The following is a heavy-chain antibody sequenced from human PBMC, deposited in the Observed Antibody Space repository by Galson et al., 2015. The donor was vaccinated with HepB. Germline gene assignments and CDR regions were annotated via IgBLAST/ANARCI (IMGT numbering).Heavy chain of an antibody. D-gene: IGHD3-10*01. CDR1: GYTFTSYG. CDR3: ASGKYYGSGSYYKSHGMDV. J-gene: IGHJ6*02. Sequence: SVKVSCKASGYTFTSYGISWVRQAPGQGLEWMGGIIPIFGTANYAQKFQGRVTITADESTSTAYMELSSLRSEDTAVYYCASGKYYGSGSYYKSHGMDVWGQGTTVTVSS. V-gene: IGHV1-69*13. CDR2: IIPIFGTA.